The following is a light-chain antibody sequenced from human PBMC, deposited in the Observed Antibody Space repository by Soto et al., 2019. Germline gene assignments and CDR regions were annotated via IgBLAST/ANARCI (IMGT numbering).Light chain of an antibody. V-gene: IGKV3-20*01. CDR2: GAF. Sequence: EMVLTQSPGTLSLSPGERATLSCRASQNVSSNYVAWYQQRPGQAPRLLMYGAFIRATGIPDRISGSGSGTDFTVTISRLETEDFAVYYCQYYGGYYGSSPRYTFGQGTKLDIK. CDR3: QYYGGYYGSSPRYT. J-gene: IGKJ2*01. CDR1: QNVSSNY.